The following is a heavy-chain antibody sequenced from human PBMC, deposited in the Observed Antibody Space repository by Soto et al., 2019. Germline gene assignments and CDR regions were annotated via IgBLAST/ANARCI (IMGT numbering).Heavy chain of an antibody. Sequence: EVQLVESGGGLVKPGGSLRLSCAASGLTFSSYSMNWVRQAPGKGLEWVSSISSSSSYIYYADSVKGRFTISRDNAKNSLYLQMNSLRAEDTAVYYCARDIVVVPAAPRYAFDIWGQGTMVTVSS. D-gene: IGHD2-2*01. CDR3: ARDIVVVPAAPRYAFDI. J-gene: IGHJ3*02. CDR2: ISSSSSYI. V-gene: IGHV3-21*01. CDR1: GLTFSSYS.